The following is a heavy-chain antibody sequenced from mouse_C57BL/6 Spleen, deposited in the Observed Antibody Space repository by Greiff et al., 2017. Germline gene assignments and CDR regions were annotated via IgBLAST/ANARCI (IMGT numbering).Heavy chain of an antibody. CDR2: ISSGGDYI. D-gene: IGHD4-1*01. Sequence: EVKLVESGEGLVKPGGSLKLSCAASGFTFSSYAMSWVRQTPEKRLEWVAYISSGGDYIYYADTVKGRFTISRDNARNTLYLQMSSLKSEDTAMXYCTREGWDGVFDYWGQGTTLTVSS. J-gene: IGHJ2*01. V-gene: IGHV5-9-1*02. CDR1: GFTFSSYA. CDR3: TREGWDGVFDY.